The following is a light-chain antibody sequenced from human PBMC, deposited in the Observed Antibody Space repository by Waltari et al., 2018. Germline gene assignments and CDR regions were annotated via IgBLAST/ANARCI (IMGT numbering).Light chain of an antibody. V-gene: IGKV2-28*01. J-gene: IGKJ1*01. Sequence: IVMSQSPLSLPVTLGEPASISCRSSQSLLHRNGYNYLDWYLQKPWQSPQLLIYLGSNRASGVPDRFSGSGSGTDFTLKISRVEAEDVGVYYCMQALQTPRMFGQGTKVEIK. CDR3: MQALQTPRM. CDR1: QSLLHRNGYNY. CDR2: LGS.